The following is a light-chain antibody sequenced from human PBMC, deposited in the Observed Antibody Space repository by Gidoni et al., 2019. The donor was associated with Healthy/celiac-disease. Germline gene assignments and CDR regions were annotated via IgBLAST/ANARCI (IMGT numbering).Light chain of an antibody. CDR3: AAWDDSLNGWV. Sequence: QSVLTHPPSASGTPGPRVTISCSGSSSNIGSNTVNWYQQRPGTAPKRLIYSNNQRPSGVPDRFSGSKSGTSASLAISGLQSEDEADYYCAAWDDSLNGWVFGGGTKLTVL. J-gene: IGLJ3*02. CDR2: SNN. CDR1: SSNIGSNT. V-gene: IGLV1-44*01.